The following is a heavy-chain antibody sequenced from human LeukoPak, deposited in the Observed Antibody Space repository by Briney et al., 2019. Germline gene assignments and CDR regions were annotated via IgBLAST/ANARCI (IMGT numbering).Heavy chain of an antibody. V-gene: IGHV3-23*01. J-gene: IGHJ5*02. D-gene: IGHD3-10*01. CDR3: AKSYGSGSYGLFDP. CDR1: GFTFSDYA. CDR2: ISGSGGST. Sequence: GGSLRLSCAASGFTFSDYAMSWVRQAPGKGLEWVSAISGSGGSTYYADSVKGRFTISRDNSKNTLYLQMNSLRAEDTAVYYCAKSYGSGSYGLFDPWGQGTLVTVSS.